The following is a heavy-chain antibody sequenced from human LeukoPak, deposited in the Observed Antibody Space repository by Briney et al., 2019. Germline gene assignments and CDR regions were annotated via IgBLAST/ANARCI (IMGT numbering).Heavy chain of an antibody. CDR2: IFYSGST. J-gene: IGHJ4*02. CDR1: GGSVSSTSYY. CDR3: ARHHDY. Sequence: PSETLSLTCTVSGGSVSSTSYYWGWIRQPPGKGLEWIGYIFYSGSTNYNPSLKSRVTISVDTSKNRFSLKLSSVTAADTAVYYCARHHDYWGQGTLVTVSS. V-gene: IGHV4-61*05.